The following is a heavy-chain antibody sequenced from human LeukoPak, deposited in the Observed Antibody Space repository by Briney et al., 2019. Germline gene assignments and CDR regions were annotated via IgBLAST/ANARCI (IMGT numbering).Heavy chain of an antibody. CDR1: GGSISSYY. V-gene: IGHV4-4*07. CDR3: ARDLSAWELRYYYYYYGMDV. J-gene: IGHJ6*02. D-gene: IGHD1-26*01. CDR2: IYTSGST. Sequence: SETLSLTCTVSGGSISSYYWSWIRQPAGKGLEWIGRIYTSGSTNYNPSLKSRVTMSVDTSKNQFSLKLSSVTAADTAVYYCARDLSAWELRYYYYYYGMDVWGQGTTVTVSS.